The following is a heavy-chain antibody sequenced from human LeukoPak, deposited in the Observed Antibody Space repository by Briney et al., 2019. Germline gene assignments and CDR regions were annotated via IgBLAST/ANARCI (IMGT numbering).Heavy chain of an antibody. J-gene: IGHJ4*02. CDR1: GFTFSSYA. CDR2: ISGSGGST. Sequence: GGSLRLSCAASGFTFSSYAMSWVRQAPGKGLEWVSAISGSGGSTYYADSVKGRFTISRDNSKNTLYLQMNSLRAEDTAVYYCAKSPLRYSSSTLRDYWGQGTLVTVFS. CDR3: AKSPLRYSSSTLRDY. D-gene: IGHD6-6*01. V-gene: IGHV3-23*01.